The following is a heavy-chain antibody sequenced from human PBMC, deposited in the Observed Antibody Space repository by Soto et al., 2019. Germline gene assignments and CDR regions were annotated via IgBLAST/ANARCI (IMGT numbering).Heavy chain of an antibody. D-gene: IGHD1-26*01. Sequence: ASVKVSCKASGYTFTGHYIHWVRQAPEQGPEWMGEIGPESGATRYAQRFQGRVTMTRGMSITTVYMELNNLSPDDTAAYYCGRGRSGQIVVFYWGQGTPVTVSS. CDR1: GYTFTGHY. V-gene: IGHV1-2*02. CDR3: GRGRSGQIVVFY. J-gene: IGHJ4*02. CDR2: IGPESGAT.